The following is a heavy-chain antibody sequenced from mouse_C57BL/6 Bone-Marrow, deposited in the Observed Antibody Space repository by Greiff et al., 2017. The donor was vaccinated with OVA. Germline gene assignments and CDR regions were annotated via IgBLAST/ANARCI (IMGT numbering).Heavy chain of an antibody. CDR3: ARRHYYGNLYAMDY. D-gene: IGHD1-1*01. J-gene: IGHJ4*01. V-gene: IGHV1-81*01. Sequence: QVQLQQSGAELARPGASVKLSCKASGYTFTSYGISWVKQRTGQGLEWIGEIYPRSGNTYYNEKFKGKATLTADKSSSTAYMELRSLTSEDSAVYFCARRHYYGNLYAMDYWGQGTSVTVSS. CDR2: IYPRSGNT. CDR1: GYTFTSYG.